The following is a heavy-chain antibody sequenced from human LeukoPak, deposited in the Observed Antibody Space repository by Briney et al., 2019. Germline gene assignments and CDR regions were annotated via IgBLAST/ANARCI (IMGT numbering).Heavy chain of an antibody. CDR2: ISYDGSKK. CDR1: GFTFSGYG. V-gene: IGHV3-30*03. Sequence: GGSLRLSCAASGFTFSGYGMHWVRQAPGKGLEWVAVISYDGSKKYYADSVKGRFTISRDNAKNSLYLQMNSLRAEDTAVYYCARDKAVDTGRALDIWGQGTMVTVSS. J-gene: IGHJ3*02. CDR3: ARDKAVDTGRALDI. D-gene: IGHD5-18*01.